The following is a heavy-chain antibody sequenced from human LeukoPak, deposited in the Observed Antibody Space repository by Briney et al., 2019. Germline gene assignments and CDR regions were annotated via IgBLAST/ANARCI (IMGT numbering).Heavy chain of an antibody. J-gene: IGHJ4*02. CDR2: ISYDGSNK. D-gene: IGHD5-12*01. Sequence: GRSLRLSCAASGFTFSSYGMHWVRQAPGKGLEWVAFISYDGSNKYYADSVKGRFTISRDNAKNSLYLQMNSLRAEDTALYYCAKSGYDYSFSYFDYWGQGTLVTVSS. CDR1: GFTFSSYG. CDR3: AKSGYDYSFSYFDY. V-gene: IGHV3-30*18.